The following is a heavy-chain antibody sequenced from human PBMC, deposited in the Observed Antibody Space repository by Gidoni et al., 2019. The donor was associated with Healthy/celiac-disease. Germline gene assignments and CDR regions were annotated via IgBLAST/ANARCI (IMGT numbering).Heavy chain of an antibody. Sequence: EVQLLESGGGWVQPGGSLRLSWAAAGFTFSSYAMSWFRQAPGKGLECVSAISGSGGSTYYADSVKGRFTISRDNSKNTLYLQMNSLRAEDTAVYYCNRGAGAFDYWGQGPLVTVSS. D-gene: IGHD6-19*01. CDR2: ISGSGGST. V-gene: IGHV3-23*01. CDR3: NRGAGAFDY. CDR1: GFTFSSYA. J-gene: IGHJ4*02.